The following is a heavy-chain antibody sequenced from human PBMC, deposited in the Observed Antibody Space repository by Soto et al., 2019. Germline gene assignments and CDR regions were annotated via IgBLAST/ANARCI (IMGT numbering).Heavy chain of an antibody. CDR1: GFTFSHYS. CDR3: ARVGTVILRHMDV. Sequence: GGSLRLSCAASGFTFSHYSMNWVRQAPGKGLEWVSYISSDSTTIDYSDSVKGRFTISRDNAKNSLYLQMNSLRAADTAVYYCARVGTVILRHMDVWGKGTTVTVSS. CDR2: ISSDSTTI. V-gene: IGHV3-48*01. J-gene: IGHJ6*03. D-gene: IGHD4-17*01.